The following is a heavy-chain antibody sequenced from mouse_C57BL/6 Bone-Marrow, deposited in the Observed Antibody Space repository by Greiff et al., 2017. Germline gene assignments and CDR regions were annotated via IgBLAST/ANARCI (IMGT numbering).Heavy chain of an antibody. CDR1: GYTFTSYT. V-gene: IGHV1-4*01. CDR2: INPSSGYI. Sequence: VQLQQPGAELARPGASVKMSCKAPGYTFTSYTMHWVKQTPGQGLEWIGYINPSSGYIKSNQKFKAKATLADDKSSTTAYLQLSSLTAEDSAVYYCARRRWLLRIYAMDYWGQGTTVTVSS. J-gene: IGHJ4*01. CDR3: ARRRWLLRIYAMDY. D-gene: IGHD2-3*01.